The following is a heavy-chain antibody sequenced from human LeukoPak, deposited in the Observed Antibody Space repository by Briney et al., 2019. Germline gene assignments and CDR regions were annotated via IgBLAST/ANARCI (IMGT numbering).Heavy chain of an antibody. D-gene: IGHD6-19*01. CDR1: GYTFTSYA. V-gene: IGHV7-4-1*02. CDR2: INTNTGNP. Sequence: ASVKVSCKASGYTFTSYAMNWVRQAPGHGLEWMGWINTNTGNPTYAQGFTGRFVFSLDTSVSTAYLQISSLKAEDTAVYYCAREEDSSGWYRGLDPWGQGTLVTVSS. J-gene: IGHJ5*02. CDR3: AREEDSSGWYRGLDP.